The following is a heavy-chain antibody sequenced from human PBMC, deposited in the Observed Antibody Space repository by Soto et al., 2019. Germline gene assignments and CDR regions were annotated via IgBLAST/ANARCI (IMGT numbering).Heavy chain of an antibody. D-gene: IGHD6-19*01. CDR3: AKDWGSSGVFNGFDP. J-gene: IGHJ5*02. Sequence: QVQLVESGGGVVQPWRSLRLSCVASGFTLSNTGMHWVRQAPGKGLEWVALLSHDGSNTYYGDSVKGRFTISRDNSWNTLYLQMDRLRPEDTSVYYGAKDWGSSGVFNGFDPWGQGTLVTVSS. CDR2: LSHDGSNT. V-gene: IGHV3-30*18. CDR1: GFTLSNTG.